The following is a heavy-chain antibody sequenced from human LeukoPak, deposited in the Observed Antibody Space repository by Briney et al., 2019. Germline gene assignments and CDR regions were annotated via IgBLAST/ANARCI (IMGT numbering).Heavy chain of an antibody. J-gene: IGHJ4*02. Sequence: GGSLRLSCAASGFTFSSYEMNWVRQAPGKGLEWVSYISSSGSTIYYADSVKGRFTISRDNAKNSLYLQMNSLRAEDTAVYYCARALSPVYYYDSSGYWGQGTLVTVSS. CDR1: GFTFSSYE. V-gene: IGHV3-48*03. D-gene: IGHD3-22*01. CDR3: ARALSPVYYYDSSGY. CDR2: ISSSGSTI.